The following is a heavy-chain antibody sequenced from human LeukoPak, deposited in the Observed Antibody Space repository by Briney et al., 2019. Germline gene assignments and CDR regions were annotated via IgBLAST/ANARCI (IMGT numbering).Heavy chain of an antibody. CDR1: GYTFTSYD. CDR3: ARVRSLYGRYYDSSGYYYAGTIYYFDY. CDR2: MNPNSGNT. J-gene: IGHJ4*02. D-gene: IGHD3-22*01. Sequence: ASVKVSCKASGYTFTSYDINWVRQAPGQGLEWMGWMNPNSGNTVYAQKFQGRVTMTRNTSISTAYMELSSLRSEDTAVYYCARVRSLYGRYYDSSGYYYAGTIYYFDYWGQGTLVTVSS. V-gene: IGHV1-8*01.